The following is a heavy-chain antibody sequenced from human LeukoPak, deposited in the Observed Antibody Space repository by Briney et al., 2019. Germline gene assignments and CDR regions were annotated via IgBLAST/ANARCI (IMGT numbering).Heavy chain of an antibody. J-gene: IGHJ4*02. Sequence: PGGSLRLSCAASGFTFDAFGVTWVRQAPGKGLEWVSAIRGDAGSTGYADSVKGRFTFSRDNAKNSLYLQMNSLRVEDTALYYCARVWAWGSGNYFDNWGQGTLVTVSS. D-gene: IGHD7-27*01. CDR3: ARVWAWGSGNYFDN. CDR1: GFTFDAFG. V-gene: IGHV3-20*04. CDR2: IRGDAGST.